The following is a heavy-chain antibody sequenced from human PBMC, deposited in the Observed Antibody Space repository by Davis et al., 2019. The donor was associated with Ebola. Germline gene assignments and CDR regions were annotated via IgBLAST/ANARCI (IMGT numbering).Heavy chain of an antibody. V-gene: IGHV5-51*01. CDR2: IYPGDSDT. D-gene: IGHD4-17*01. CDR1: GYSFTRYW. J-gene: IGHJ4*02. CDR3: ARQTTVTTDFDY. Sequence: GESLKLSCKGSGYSFTRYWIGWVRQMPGKGLEWMGIIYPGDSDTRYSPSFQGQVTISADRSISTAYLQWSSLKASDTAMYYCARQTTVTTDFDYWGQGTLVTVSS.